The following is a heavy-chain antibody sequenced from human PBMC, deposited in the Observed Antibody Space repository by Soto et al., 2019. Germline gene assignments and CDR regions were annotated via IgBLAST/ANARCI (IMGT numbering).Heavy chain of an antibody. J-gene: IGHJ4*02. CDR2: IIHTGST. CDR3: ARGSQPPSDY. Sequence: SETLSLTCAVSRGSFSGYYWSWVRQFPGKGLEWIGEIIHTGSTNYNPSLKSRVTMSIDTSKKEISLKLSSVTAADTAVYYCARGSQPPSDYWGQGTLVTVSS. V-gene: IGHV4-34*01. CDR1: RGSFSGYY. D-gene: IGHD2-2*01.